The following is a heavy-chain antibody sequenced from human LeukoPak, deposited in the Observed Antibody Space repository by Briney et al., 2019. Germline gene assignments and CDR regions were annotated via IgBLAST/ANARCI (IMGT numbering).Heavy chain of an antibody. CDR1: GYTLTGYY. Sequence: ASVKVSRKASGYTLTGYYMHWVREAPRQGLDCMGWINPNSGGPNNTHTFQGRVTMTRDTSISKAYMELSRLRSDDTAVYYCARDSGERGSGSYLIAYWGQGTLVTVSS. CDR2: INPNSGGP. CDR3: ARDSGERGSGSYLIAY. J-gene: IGHJ4*02. D-gene: IGHD3-10*01. V-gene: IGHV1-2*07.